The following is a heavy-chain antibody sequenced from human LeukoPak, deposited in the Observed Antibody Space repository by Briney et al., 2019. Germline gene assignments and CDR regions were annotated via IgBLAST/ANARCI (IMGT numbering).Heavy chain of an antibody. D-gene: IGHD4-17*01. J-gene: IGHJ4*02. V-gene: IGHV4-59*01. CDR2: IYYSGST. Sequence: SETLSLTCTVSGGSISSYYWSWIPQPPGKGLEWIGYIYYSGSTNYNPSLKSRVTISVDTSKNQFSLKLSSVTAADTAVYYCARVRRLGYGDYADFDYWGQGTLVTVSS. CDR3: ARVRRLGYGDYADFDY. CDR1: GGSISSYY.